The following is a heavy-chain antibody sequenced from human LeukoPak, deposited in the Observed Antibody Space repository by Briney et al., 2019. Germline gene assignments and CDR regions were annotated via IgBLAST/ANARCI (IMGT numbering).Heavy chain of an antibody. CDR1: GGSTSSSSYY. CDR3: ARHPEYCSSTSCYTSYYFDY. CDR2: IYYSGST. Sequence: PSETLSLTCTVPGGSTSSSSYYWGWIRQPPGKGLEWIGSIYYSGSTYYNPSLKSRVTISVDTSKNQFSLKLSSVTAADTAVYYCARHPEYCSSTSCYTSYYFDYWGQGTLVTVSS. D-gene: IGHD2-2*02. V-gene: IGHV4-39*01. J-gene: IGHJ4*02.